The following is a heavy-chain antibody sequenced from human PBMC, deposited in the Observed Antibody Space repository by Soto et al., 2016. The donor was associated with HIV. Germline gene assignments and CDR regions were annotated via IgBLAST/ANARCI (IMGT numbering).Heavy chain of an antibody. V-gene: IGHV3-20*04. CDR2: INWNGGST. CDR3: ARDRGYYYGSGSSKAVYYYGMDV. Sequence: EVQLAESGGGVVRPGGSLRLSCAASGFTFDDYGMSWVRQAPGKGLEWVSGINWNGGSTTYADSVKGRFTISRDSAENFLYLQMNSLRAEDTALYYCARDRGYYYGSGSSKAVYYYGMDVWGQGTTVTVSS. CDR1: GFTFDDYG. J-gene: IGHJ6*02. D-gene: IGHD3-10*01.